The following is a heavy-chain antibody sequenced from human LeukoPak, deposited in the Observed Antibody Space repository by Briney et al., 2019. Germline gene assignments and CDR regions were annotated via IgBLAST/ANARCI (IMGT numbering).Heavy chain of an antibody. V-gene: IGHV3-48*03. CDR1: GFTFSSYE. J-gene: IGHJ3*02. CDR2: ISSSGSTI. D-gene: IGHD1-26*01. Sequence: GGSLRLSCAASGFTFSSYEMNWVRQAPGKGLEWASYISSSGSTIYYADSVKGRFTISRDNAKNSLYLQMNSLRAEDTAVYYCARDGWELHDAFDIWGQGTMVTVSP. CDR3: ARDGWELHDAFDI.